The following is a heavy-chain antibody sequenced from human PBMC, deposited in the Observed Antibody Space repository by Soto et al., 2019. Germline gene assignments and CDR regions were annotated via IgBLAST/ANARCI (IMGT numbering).Heavy chain of an antibody. CDR2: ISGSGGST. D-gene: IGHD5-12*01. CDR3: ENAVATILDYFDY. CDR1: GFTFSSYA. Sequence: GGSLRLSCAASGFTFSSYAMSWVRQAPGKGLEWVSAISGSGGSTYYADSVKGRFTISRDNSKNTLYLQMNSLRVEDTAVYNSENAVATILDYFDYWGQGTLVTVSS. V-gene: IGHV3-23*01. J-gene: IGHJ4*02.